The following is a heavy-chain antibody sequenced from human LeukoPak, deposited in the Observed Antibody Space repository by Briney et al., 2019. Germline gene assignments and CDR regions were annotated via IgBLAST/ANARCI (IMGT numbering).Heavy chain of an antibody. CDR3: ARGVATTQFGGAFDI. J-gene: IGHJ3*02. CDR1: GGSISSYY. Sequence: SETLSLTCTVSGGSISSYYWSWIRQPAGKGLEWIGRIYTSGSTNYNPSLKSRVTMSVDTSKNRFSLKLSSVTAADTAVYYCARGVATTQFGGAFDIWGQGTMVTVSS. D-gene: IGHD5-12*01. CDR2: IYTSGST. V-gene: IGHV4-4*07.